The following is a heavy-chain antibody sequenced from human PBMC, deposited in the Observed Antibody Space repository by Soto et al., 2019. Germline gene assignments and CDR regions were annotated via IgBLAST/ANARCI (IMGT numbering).Heavy chain of an antibody. CDR1: GDSISSYC. J-gene: IGHJ6*03. Sequence: SETLSLTCTVSGDSISSYCWSWIRQPPGKGLEWIGYIYYSGSTNYNPSLKSRVTISVDTSKNQFSLKLSSVTAADTAVYYCARAVHVDYYMDVWGKGTTVTVSS. CDR2: IYYSGST. D-gene: IGHD1-1*01. CDR3: ARAVHVDYYMDV. V-gene: IGHV4-59*01.